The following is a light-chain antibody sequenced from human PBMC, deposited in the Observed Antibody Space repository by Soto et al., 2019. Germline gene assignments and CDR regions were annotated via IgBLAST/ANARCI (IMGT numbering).Light chain of an antibody. CDR1: QSIDAW. CDR3: QQYNTYPKWT. V-gene: IGKV1-5*01. J-gene: IGKJ1*01. Sequence: DIQMTQSPSTLSASVGDRVTITCRASQSIDAWLAWYQQKPGKAPKVLIYDASNLESGVPSRFSGSGSGTDFTLTITSLQPEDFATYYCQQYNTYPKWTFGQGTKVDIK. CDR2: DAS.